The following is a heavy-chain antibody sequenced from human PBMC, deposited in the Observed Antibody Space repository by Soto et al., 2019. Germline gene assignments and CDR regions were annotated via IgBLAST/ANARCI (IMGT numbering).Heavy chain of an antibody. D-gene: IGHD4-17*01. CDR1: GFIFTKNA. CDR3: AGRTVTSSWTLDI. V-gene: IGHV3-23*01. Sequence: SLRLSCEASGFIFTKNAMSWVRQAPGKGLEWLSGISGTAGRTYYADSVKGRITISRDTSKNTVYLQMNSLRAEDTAIYYCAGRTVTSSWTLDIWGQGTMVTVSS. J-gene: IGHJ3*02. CDR2: ISGTAGRT.